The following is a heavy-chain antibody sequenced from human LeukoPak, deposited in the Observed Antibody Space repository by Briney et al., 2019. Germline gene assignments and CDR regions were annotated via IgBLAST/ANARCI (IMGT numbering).Heavy chain of an antibody. CDR1: GVTFRTYA. J-gene: IGHJ4*02. D-gene: IGHD1-1*01. V-gene: IGHV3-23*01. CDR2: IGGSGAST. CDR3: AKAAVYSVNWTPFDD. Sequence: GGSLRLSCAASGVTFRTYAMSWVRQAPGKGLEWVAGIGGSGASTFYADSVKGRFTISRDNAKNSLYLQMNSLRAEDTAVYYCAKAAVYSVNWTPFDDWGQGTLVTVSS.